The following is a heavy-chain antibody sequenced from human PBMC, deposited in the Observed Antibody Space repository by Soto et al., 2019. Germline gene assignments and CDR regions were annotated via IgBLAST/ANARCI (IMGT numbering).Heavy chain of an antibody. CDR3: ARAVAAMGYFDY. D-gene: IGHD5-18*01. CDR1: GGSISSYY. V-gene: IGHV4-59*01. J-gene: IGHJ4*02. CDR2: IYYSGST. Sequence: TLSLTCTVSGGSISSYYWSWIRQPPGKGLEWIGYIYYSGSTNYNPSLKSRVTISVDTSKNQFSLKLSSVTAADTAVYYCARAVAAMGYFDYWGQGTLVTVSS.